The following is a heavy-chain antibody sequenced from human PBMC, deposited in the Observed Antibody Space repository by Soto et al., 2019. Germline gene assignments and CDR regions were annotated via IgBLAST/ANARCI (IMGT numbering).Heavy chain of an antibody. CDR2: ISSSSSTI. Sequence: EVQLVESGGGLVQPGGSLRLSCAASGFTFSSYSMNWVRQAPGKGLEWVAYISSSSSTIYYADSVKGRFTISRDHAKNSLYLQMTSLRDEETAVYYCARVSRFDPWGQGTLVTVSS. CDR3: ARVSRFDP. V-gene: IGHV3-48*02. CDR1: GFTFSSYS. J-gene: IGHJ5*02.